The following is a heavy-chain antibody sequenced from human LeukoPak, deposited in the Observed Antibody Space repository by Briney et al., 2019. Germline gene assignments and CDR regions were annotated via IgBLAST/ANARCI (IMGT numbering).Heavy chain of an antibody. CDR3: ARGPLRFLEWPPPYYGMDV. Sequence: DSVKVSCKASGYTFTSYYMHWVRQAPGQGLEWMGIINPSGGSTSYAQKFQGRVTMTRDTSTSTVYMELSSLRSEDTAVYYCARGPLRFLEWPPPYYGMDVWGQGTTVTVSS. CDR1: GYTFTSYY. V-gene: IGHV1-46*01. J-gene: IGHJ6*02. D-gene: IGHD3-3*01. CDR2: INPSGGST.